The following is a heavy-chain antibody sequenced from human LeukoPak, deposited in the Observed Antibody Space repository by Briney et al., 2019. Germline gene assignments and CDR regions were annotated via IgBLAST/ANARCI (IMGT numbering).Heavy chain of an antibody. Sequence: PSETLSLTCTVSGDSITSYYWNWIRQPPGEGLEWIGSMHYSGSTYYNPSLKSRVTMSVDTSKKQFSLKLSSVTAADTAVYYCARVRYSDSSVLTRKRSYYFDYWGQGTLVTVSS. V-gene: IGHV4-59*12. J-gene: IGHJ4*02. CDR1: GDSITSYY. CDR2: MHYSGST. D-gene: IGHD3-22*01. CDR3: ARVRYSDSSVLTRKRSYYFDY.